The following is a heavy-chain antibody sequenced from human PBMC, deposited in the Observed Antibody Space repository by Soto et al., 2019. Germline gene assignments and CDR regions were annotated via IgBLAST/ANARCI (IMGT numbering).Heavy chain of an antibody. CDR2: ISGSGVIK. V-gene: IGHV3-23*01. CDR1: GFTFSKYA. J-gene: IGHJ5*02. CDR3: AKELKSMVRVVLPSP. D-gene: IGHD3-10*01. Sequence: PGGSLRLSCAASGFTFSKYAMAWVRQAPGKGLEWVSSISGSGVIKYYADSVQGRFTISRDNSNNTLYVQMNSLRVEDTAIYYCAKELKSMVRVVLPSPWGQGILGTVSS.